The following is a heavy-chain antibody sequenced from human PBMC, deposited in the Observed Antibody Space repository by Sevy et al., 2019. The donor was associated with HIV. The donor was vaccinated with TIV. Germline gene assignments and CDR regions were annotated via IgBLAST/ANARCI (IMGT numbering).Heavy chain of an antibody. CDR3: AGDPRMDCDYLLAYFDS. CDR2: IGHDGSNK. CDR1: GFTPSTYG. D-gene: IGHD2-21*01. Sequence: GGSLRLSCAASGFTPSTYGMHWVRQAPGKGLEWVAVIGHDGSNKYYADSVKGRFTISRDNSKNTLFLQLDSLRAEDTAFYYCAGDPRMDCDYLLAYFDSWGQGTLVTVSS. J-gene: IGHJ4*02. V-gene: IGHV3-33*01.